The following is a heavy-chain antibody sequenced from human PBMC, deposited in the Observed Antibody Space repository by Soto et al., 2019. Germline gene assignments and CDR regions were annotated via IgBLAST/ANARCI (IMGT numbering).Heavy chain of an antibody. CDR3: ARDGYYDSSGYYPSNYGMDV. CDR2: IYYSGST. Sequence: LSLTCTVSGGSLSSYYWSWIRQPPGKGLEWIGYIYYSGSTNYNPSLKSRVTISVDTSKNQFSLKLSSVTAADTAVYYCARDGYYDSSGYYPSNYGMDVWGQGTTVTVSS. V-gene: IGHV4-59*01. CDR1: GGSLSSYY. J-gene: IGHJ6*02. D-gene: IGHD3-22*01.